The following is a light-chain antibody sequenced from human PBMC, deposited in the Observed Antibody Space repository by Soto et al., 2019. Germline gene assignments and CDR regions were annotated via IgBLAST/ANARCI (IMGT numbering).Light chain of an antibody. Sequence: QSALTQPASVSGSPGQSIAISCTGTSSDVGAYDFVSWYQQHPDKAPKLMIYEVSHRPSGVSYRFSGSKSVNTATLTISGLQAEDEADYYCSSYTTSSTGVFGTGTKLTVL. CDR3: SSYTTSSTGV. CDR1: SSDVGAYDF. CDR2: EVS. J-gene: IGLJ1*01. V-gene: IGLV2-14*03.